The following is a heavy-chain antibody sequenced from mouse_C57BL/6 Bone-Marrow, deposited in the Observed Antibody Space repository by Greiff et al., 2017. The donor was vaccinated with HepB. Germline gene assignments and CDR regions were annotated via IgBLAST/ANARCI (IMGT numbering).Heavy chain of an antibody. Sequence: QVQLQQPGAELVRPGSSVKLSCKASGYTFTSYWMDWVKQRPGQGLEWIGNIYPSDSETHYNQKFKDKATLTVDKSSSTAYMQLSSLTSEDSAVYYCARSGGYNGRDYWGQGTTLTVSS. CDR3: ARSGGYNGRDY. J-gene: IGHJ2*01. CDR1: GYTFTSYW. D-gene: IGHD2-2*01. CDR2: IYPSDSET. V-gene: IGHV1-61*01.